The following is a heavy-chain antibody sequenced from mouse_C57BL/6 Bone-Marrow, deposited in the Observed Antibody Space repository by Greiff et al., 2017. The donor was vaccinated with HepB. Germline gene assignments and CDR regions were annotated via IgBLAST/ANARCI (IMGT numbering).Heavy chain of an antibody. CDR1: GFTFSDYY. CDR3: ARDGYDGYFDD. D-gene: IGHD2-3*01. CDR2: INYDGSST. J-gene: IGHJ2*01. V-gene: IGHV5-16*01. Sequence: EVHLVESEGGLVQPGSSMKLSCTASGFTFSDYYMAWVRQVPEKGLEWVANINYDGSSTYYLDSLKSRFIISRDNAKNILYLQMSSLKSEDTATYYCARDGYDGYFDDWGQGTTLTVSS.